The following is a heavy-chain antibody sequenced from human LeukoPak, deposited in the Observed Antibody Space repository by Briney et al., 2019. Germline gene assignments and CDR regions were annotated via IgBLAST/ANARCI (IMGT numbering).Heavy chain of an antibody. V-gene: IGHV1-8*01. J-gene: IGHJ4*02. CDR1: VYTFTRYD. Sequence: GASVKVSCKASVYTFTRYDINWVRQATGQGREGMGWMNPNRGNTGYAQKFQGRVTMTRNTSISTAYMELSSLRSEDTDVYYCARGGEWELLIWGQGTLVTVSS. CDR2: MNPNRGNT. D-gene: IGHD1-26*01. CDR3: ARGGEWELLI.